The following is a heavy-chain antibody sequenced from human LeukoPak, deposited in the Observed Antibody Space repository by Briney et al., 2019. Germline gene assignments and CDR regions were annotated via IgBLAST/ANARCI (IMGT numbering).Heavy chain of an antibody. Sequence: ASVKVSCKASGGTFSSYAISWVRQAPGQGLEWMGRIIPILGVANYAQKFQGRVTITADKSTSTAYMELSSLRSEDTAVYYCARVPYSSGWLHFDYWGQGTLVTVSS. V-gene: IGHV1-69*04. CDR2: IIPILGVA. CDR1: GGTFSSYA. J-gene: IGHJ4*02. D-gene: IGHD6-19*01. CDR3: ARVPYSSGWLHFDY.